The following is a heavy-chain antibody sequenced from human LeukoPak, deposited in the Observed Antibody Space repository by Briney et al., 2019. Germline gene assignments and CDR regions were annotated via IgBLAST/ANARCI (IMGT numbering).Heavy chain of an antibody. J-gene: IGHJ4*02. CDR2: INSDGSGT. CDR1: GFTFSDYW. V-gene: IGHV3-74*01. D-gene: IGHD2-21*01. Sequence: GGSLRLSCAASGFTFSDYWMHWVRQAPGKGLVWVSRINSDGSGTSYADSVKGRFTISRDNAKNTLYLQMNSLRAEDTAVYYCARGRLRGDFDYWGQGTLVTVSS. CDR3: ARGRLRGDFDY.